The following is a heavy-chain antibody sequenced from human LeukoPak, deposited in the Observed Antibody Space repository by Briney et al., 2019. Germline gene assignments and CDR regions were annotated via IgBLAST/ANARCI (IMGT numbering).Heavy chain of an antibody. Sequence: PSETLSLTCAVYGGSFSGHYWSWIRQPPGKGLEWIGEINHSGSTNYNPSLKSRVTISVDTSKNQFSLKLSSVTAADTAVYYCARVGIAARPLRTKANYYYYMDVWRKGTTVTVSS. CDR1: GGSFSGHY. CDR2: INHSGST. J-gene: IGHJ6*03. CDR3: ARVGIAARPLRTKANYYYYMDV. V-gene: IGHV4-34*01. D-gene: IGHD6-6*01.